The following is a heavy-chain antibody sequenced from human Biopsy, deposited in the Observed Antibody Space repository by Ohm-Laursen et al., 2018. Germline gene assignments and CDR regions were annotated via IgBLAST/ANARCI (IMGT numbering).Heavy chain of an antibody. CDR2: IYTSGIT. CDR3: ARDRDRRGWFDP. CDR1: GGSLSSYS. Sequence: SETLSLICTVSGGSLSSYSWSWIRQLAGKGLEWIGQIYTSGITNYNPSLKSRVTMSVDTSKNKFSLRVSSVTAADTAVYYCARDRDRRGWFDPWGQGTLVTVSS. V-gene: IGHV4-4*07. J-gene: IGHJ5*02. D-gene: IGHD1-14*01.